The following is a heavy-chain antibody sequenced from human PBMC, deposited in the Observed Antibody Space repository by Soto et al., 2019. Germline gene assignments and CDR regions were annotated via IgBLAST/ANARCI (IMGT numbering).Heavy chain of an antibody. CDR2: IWYDGSNK. Sequence: GGSLRLSCAASGFTFSSYGMHWVRQAPGKGLEWVAVIWYDGSNKYYADSVKGRFTISRDNSKNTLYLQMNSLRAEDTAVYYWARDGTPGGLLWFGESRSGMDVWGQGTTVTVSS. D-gene: IGHD3-10*01. J-gene: IGHJ6*02. CDR3: ARDGTPGGLLWFGESRSGMDV. CDR1: GFTFSSYG. V-gene: IGHV3-33*01.